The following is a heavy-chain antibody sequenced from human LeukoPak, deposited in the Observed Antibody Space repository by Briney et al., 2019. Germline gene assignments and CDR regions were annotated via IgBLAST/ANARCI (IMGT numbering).Heavy chain of an antibody. CDR1: ASFFTTHW. J-gene: IGHJ3*01. V-gene: IGHV5-51*01. CDR3: ARRGRDYGAAFDV. CDR2: IYPDNSDT. Sequence: GASLQISSQGPASFFTTHWIGWVRQMPGKGLEWMGIIYPDNSDTRYGPSFQGQVTISADTSINTAYLQWSSLKASDTAIYYCARRGRDYGAAFDVWGQGTLVTVAS. D-gene: IGHD4-17*01.